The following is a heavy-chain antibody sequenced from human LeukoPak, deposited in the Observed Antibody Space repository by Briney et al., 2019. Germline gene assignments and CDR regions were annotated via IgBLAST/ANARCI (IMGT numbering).Heavy chain of an antibody. J-gene: IGHJ6*02. CDR1: GFTFSSYW. CDR3: ARDGTTVTTNYHYGMDV. CDR2: ISSSGSTI. D-gene: IGHD4-17*01. Sequence: GGSLRLSCAASGFTFSSYWMNWVRQAPGKGLEWVSYISSSGSTISYADSVKGRFTISRDNAKNSLYLQMNSLRAEDTAVYYCARDGTTVTTNYHYGMDVWGQGSTVTVSS. V-gene: IGHV3-48*04.